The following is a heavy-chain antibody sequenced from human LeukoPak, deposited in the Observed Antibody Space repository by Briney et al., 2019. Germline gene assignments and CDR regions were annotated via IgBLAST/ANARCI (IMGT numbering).Heavy chain of an antibody. CDR2: IYHSGST. J-gene: IGHJ5*02. Sequence: SGTLSLTCAVSGGSISSSNWWSWVRQPPGKGLEWIGVIYHSGSTNYNPSLKSRVTISVDKSKNQFSLKLSSVTAADTAVYYCASRCGGDCYRGFDPWGQGTLVTVSS. D-gene: IGHD2-21*02. CDR3: ASRCGGDCYRGFDP. CDR1: GGSISSSNW. V-gene: IGHV4-4*02.